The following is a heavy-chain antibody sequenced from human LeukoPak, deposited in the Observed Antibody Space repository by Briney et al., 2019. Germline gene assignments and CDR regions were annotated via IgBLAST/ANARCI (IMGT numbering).Heavy chain of an antibody. V-gene: IGHV3-7*01. Sequence: GGSLRLSCAASGFTFSSYWMSWVRQAPGKGLEWVANIKQDGSEKYYVDSVKGRFTISRDNAKNSLYLQMNSLRAEDTAVYYCARVAHDILTGWFNWFDPWGQGTLVTVSS. D-gene: IGHD3-9*01. CDR1: GFTFSSYW. CDR3: ARVAHDILTGWFNWFDP. CDR2: IKQDGSEK. J-gene: IGHJ5*02.